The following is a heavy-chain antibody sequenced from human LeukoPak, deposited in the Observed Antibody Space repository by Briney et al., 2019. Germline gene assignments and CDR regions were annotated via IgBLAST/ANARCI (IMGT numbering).Heavy chain of an antibody. Sequence: SETLSLTCTVSGGSISSSSYYWGWIRQPPGKGLEWIGSIYYSGSTYYNPSLKSRVTISVDTSKTQFSLKLSSVAAADTAVYYCARATGYCSSTICNNWFDPWGQGTLVTVSS. J-gene: IGHJ5*02. CDR1: GGSISSSSYY. CDR3: ARATGYCSSTICNNWFDP. CDR2: IYYSGST. V-gene: IGHV4-39*01. D-gene: IGHD2-2*01.